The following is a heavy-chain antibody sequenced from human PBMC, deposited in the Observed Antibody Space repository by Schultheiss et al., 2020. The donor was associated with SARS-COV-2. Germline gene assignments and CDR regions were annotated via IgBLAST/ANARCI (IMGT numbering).Heavy chain of an antibody. V-gene: IGHV1-46*01. D-gene: IGHD1-1*01. CDR2: INPSGGST. CDR3: ARWAWNGAGDY. CDR1: GYTLTELS. J-gene: IGHJ4*02. Sequence: ASVKVSCKVSGYTLTELSMHWVRQAPGQGLEWMGIINPSGGSTSYAQKFQGRVTMTRDTSTSTVYMELSSVTAADTAVYYCARWAWNGAGDYWGQGTLVTVSS.